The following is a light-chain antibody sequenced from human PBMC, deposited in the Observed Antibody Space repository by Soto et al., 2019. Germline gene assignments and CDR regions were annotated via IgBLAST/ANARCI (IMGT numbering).Light chain of an antibody. CDR1: QNVSSY. J-gene: IGKJ2*01. Sequence: EIVLTQSPATLSLSPGERVTLSCRASQNVSSYLAWYQYKPGQAPRLLIYGASRRATGLPDRFSGSGSGTDFTLTISRLEPEDFAVYYCQQYGSSNTFGQGTKLEIK. V-gene: IGKV3-20*01. CDR3: QQYGSSNT. CDR2: GAS.